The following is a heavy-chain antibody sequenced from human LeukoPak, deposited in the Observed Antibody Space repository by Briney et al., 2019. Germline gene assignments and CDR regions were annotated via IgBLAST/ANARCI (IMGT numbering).Heavy chain of an antibody. CDR2: ISSSSSTI. Sequence: PGGSLRLSCAASGFTFSSYSMNWVRQAPGKGLEWVSYISSSSSTIYYADSVKGRFTISRDNAKNSLYLQMNSLRAEDTAVYYCARGRSSSWYGAWSDHNWFDPWGQGTLVTVSS. D-gene: IGHD6-13*01. CDR1: GFTFSSYS. CDR3: ARGRSSSWYGAWSDHNWFDP. J-gene: IGHJ5*02. V-gene: IGHV3-48*04.